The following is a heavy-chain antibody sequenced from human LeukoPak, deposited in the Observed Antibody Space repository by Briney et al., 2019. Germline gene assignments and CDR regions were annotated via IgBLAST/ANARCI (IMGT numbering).Heavy chain of an antibody. CDR1: GGSFSGYY. CDR2: INHSGST. D-gene: IGHD5-18*01. CDR3: ARGGYSYGNFDY. V-gene: IGHV4-34*01. J-gene: IGHJ4*02. Sequence: SETLSLTCAVYGGSFSGYYWSWIRQPPGKGLEWIGEINHSGSTDYNPSLKSRVTISVDTSKNQFSLKLSSVTAADTAVYYCARGGYSYGNFDYWGQGTLVTVSS.